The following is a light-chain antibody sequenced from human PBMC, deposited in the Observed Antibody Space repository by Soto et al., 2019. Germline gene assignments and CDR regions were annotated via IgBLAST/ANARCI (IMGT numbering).Light chain of an antibody. V-gene: IGLV2-11*01. CDR3: CSYAGSYTYV. CDR2: SVS. CDR1: SSDVGGHNY. Sequence: ALTQPRSESGSPGQSVTISCTGTSSDVGGHNYVSWYQQYPGKAPKLLLSSVSKRPSGVPDRFSGSKSGNTASLTISGLRAEDEADYYCCSYAGSYTYVFGTGTKVTVL. J-gene: IGLJ1*01.